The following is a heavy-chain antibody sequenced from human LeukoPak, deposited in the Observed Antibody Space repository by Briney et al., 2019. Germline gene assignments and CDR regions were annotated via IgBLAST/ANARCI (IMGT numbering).Heavy chain of an antibody. D-gene: IGHD1-26*01. Sequence: PGGSLRLSCAASGLTFSSYAMSWVRQAPGKGLEWVSAISGSGGSTYYADSVKGRFTISRDNSKNTLYLQMNSLRAEDTAVYYCAKVAGPWELLRYFDYWGQGTLVTVSS. J-gene: IGHJ4*02. V-gene: IGHV3-23*01. CDR1: GLTFSSYA. CDR2: ISGSGGST. CDR3: AKVAGPWELLRYFDY.